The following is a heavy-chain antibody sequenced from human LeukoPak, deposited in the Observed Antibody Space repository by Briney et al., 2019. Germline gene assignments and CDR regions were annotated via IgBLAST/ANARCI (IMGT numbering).Heavy chain of an antibody. Sequence: GGSLRLSCAASGFTFSSYAMSWVRQAPGKGLEWVSAISGSGGSTYYADSVKGRFTISRDNAKNTLYLQMNSLRAEDTALYYCARSGYSSSWRPIDYWGQGALVTVSS. D-gene: IGHD6-13*01. J-gene: IGHJ4*02. V-gene: IGHV3-23*01. CDR2: ISGSGGST. CDR1: GFTFSSYA. CDR3: ARSGYSSSWRPIDY.